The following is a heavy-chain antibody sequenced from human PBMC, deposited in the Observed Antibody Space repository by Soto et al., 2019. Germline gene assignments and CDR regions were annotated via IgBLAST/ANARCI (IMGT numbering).Heavy chain of an antibody. V-gene: IGHV3-48*02. J-gene: IGHJ6*02. CDR2: ISSSSSTI. CDR3: ARERMDYGDYYYYGMDV. CDR1: GFTFSSYS. Sequence: GGSLRLSCAASGFTFSSYSMNWVRQAPGKGLEWVSYISSSSSTIYYADSVKGRFTISRDNAKNSLYLQMNSLRDEDTAVYYCARERMDYGDYYYYGMDVWGQGTTVTVSS. D-gene: IGHD4-17*01.